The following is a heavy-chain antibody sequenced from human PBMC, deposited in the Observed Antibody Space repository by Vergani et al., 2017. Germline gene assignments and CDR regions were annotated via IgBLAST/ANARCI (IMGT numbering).Heavy chain of an antibody. D-gene: IGHD2-2*01. V-gene: IGHV3-21*04. CDR3: ANWQYQLLPLDY. J-gene: IGHJ4*02. Sequence: EVQLVESGGGLVKPGGSLRLSCAASGFTFSSYSMNWARQAPGKGLEWVSSISSSSSYIYYADSVKGRFTISRDNSKNTLYLQMNSLRAEDTAVYYCANWQYQLLPLDYWGQGTLVTVSS. CDR1: GFTFSSYS. CDR2: ISSSSSYI.